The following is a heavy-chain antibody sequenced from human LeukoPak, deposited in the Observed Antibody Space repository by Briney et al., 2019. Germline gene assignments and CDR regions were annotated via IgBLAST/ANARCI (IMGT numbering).Heavy chain of an antibody. CDR1: GYAFTSYA. J-gene: IGHJ5*02. Sequence: ASVKVSCKASGYAFTSYAINWVRQAPGQGLAWMGWINTNTGNPTYAQGFTGRFVFSLDTSVSTTYLQISSLKAEDTAVYYCARDPASSWYGYTWFDPWGQGTLVTVSS. CDR3: ARDPASSWYGYTWFDP. V-gene: IGHV7-4-1*02. CDR2: INTNTGNP. D-gene: IGHD6-13*01.